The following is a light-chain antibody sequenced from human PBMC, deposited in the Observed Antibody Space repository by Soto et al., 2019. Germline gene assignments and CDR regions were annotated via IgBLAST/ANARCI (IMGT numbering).Light chain of an antibody. J-gene: IGLJ1*01. CDR2: SNN. V-gene: IGLV1-44*01. Sequence: QSALTHPPSASGTPGQRVTISCSGSSSNIGSNTVNWYQQLPGTAPKLLIYSNNQRPSGVPDRFSGSKSGTSASLAISGLQSEDEADYYCAAWDDSLNGHYVFGTGTKVTVL. CDR1: SSNIGSNT. CDR3: AAWDDSLNGHYV.